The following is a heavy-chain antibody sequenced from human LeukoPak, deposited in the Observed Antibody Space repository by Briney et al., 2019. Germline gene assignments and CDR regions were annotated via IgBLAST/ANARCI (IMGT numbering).Heavy chain of an antibody. Sequence: SVKVSCKASGGTFSSYAISWVRQAPGQGLEWMGGIIPIFGTANYAQKFQDRVTITADESTSTAYMELSSLRSEDTAAYYCARYRTSLSYYYYYGMDVWGQGTTVTISS. CDR1: GGTFSSYA. CDR2: IIPIFGTA. J-gene: IGHJ6*02. CDR3: ARYRTSLSYYYYYGMDV. D-gene: IGHD1-26*01. V-gene: IGHV1-69*01.